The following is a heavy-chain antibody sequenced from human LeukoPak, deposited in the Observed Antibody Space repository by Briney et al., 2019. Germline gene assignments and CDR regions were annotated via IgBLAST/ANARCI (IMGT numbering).Heavy chain of an antibody. V-gene: IGHV1-69*05. J-gene: IGHJ5*02. CDR2: IIPIFGTA. CDR3: ARDSSRNRDGYNYWFDP. Sequence: SVKVSCRASGGTFSSYAISWGRQAPGQGLEWRGGIIPIFGTANYAQKFQGRVTITTYESTSTAYMELSSLRSEDTAVYYCARDSSRNRDGYNYWFDPWGQGTLVTVSS. D-gene: IGHD5-24*01. CDR1: GGTFSSYA.